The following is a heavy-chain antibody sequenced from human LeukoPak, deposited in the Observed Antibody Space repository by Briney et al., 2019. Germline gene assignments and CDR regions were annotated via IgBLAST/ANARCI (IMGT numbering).Heavy chain of an antibody. D-gene: IGHD7-27*01. V-gene: IGHV3-30*02. Sequence: GGSLRLSCAASGFTFSSYGMHWVRQAPGKGLEWVAFIRYDGSNKYYADSVKGRFTISRDNSKNTLYLQMNSLRAEDTAVYYCTKDNWGIRAVDYWGQGTLVTVSS. CDR3: TKDNWGIRAVDY. CDR2: IRYDGSNK. CDR1: GFTFSSYG. J-gene: IGHJ4*02.